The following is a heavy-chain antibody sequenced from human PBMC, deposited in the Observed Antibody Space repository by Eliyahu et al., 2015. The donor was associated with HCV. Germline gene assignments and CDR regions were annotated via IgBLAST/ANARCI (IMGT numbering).Heavy chain of an antibody. CDR2: IYHIGTT. CDR1: GYSISSDYY. Sequence: QVQLQESGPGLVKPSETLSLTCSVSGYSISSDYYWGWIRQPPGKGLEGIGNIYHIGTTYYNPXLKXRVIISVDTSKNQFXLKLNSVTAADTAVYYCARGLTGDPLXGVEPPYWGQGTLVTVSX. V-gene: IGHV4-38-2*02. J-gene: IGHJ4*02. D-gene: IGHD7-27*01. CDR3: ARGLTGDPLXGVEPPY.